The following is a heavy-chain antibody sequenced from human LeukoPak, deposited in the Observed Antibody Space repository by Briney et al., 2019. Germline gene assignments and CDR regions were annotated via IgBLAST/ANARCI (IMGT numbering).Heavy chain of an antibody. CDR1: GGSIRSSTYY. V-gene: IGHV4-39*01. CDR2: IHYTGTT. CDR3: ARLGGYYDPPDY. J-gene: IGHJ4*02. D-gene: IGHD3-22*01. Sequence: PSETLSLTCTVFGGSIRSSTYYWAWIRQPPGKGLEWIGTIHYTGTTYYNPSLKSRVTISVDTSKNQFSLNLSSVTAADTTFYYCARLGGYYDPPDYWGQGTLVTVSS.